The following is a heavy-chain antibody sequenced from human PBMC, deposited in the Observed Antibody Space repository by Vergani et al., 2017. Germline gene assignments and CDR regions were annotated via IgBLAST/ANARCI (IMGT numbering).Heavy chain of an antibody. D-gene: IGHD1-20*01. CDR3: VHRLAYFNCDAAFDV. CDR2: VYWNDDE. V-gene: IGHV2-5*01. Sequence: QITLRESGHTLVKPTQTLTLTCTFSGFSLTTGGEGVGWIRQPPGRALEWLAFVYWNDDERYSPSLKSRVTITKDTSKNEVILTMATMDPVDTATYYCVHRLAYFNCDAAFDVWGPGTMVTVSS. CDR1: GFSLTTGGEG. J-gene: IGHJ3*01.